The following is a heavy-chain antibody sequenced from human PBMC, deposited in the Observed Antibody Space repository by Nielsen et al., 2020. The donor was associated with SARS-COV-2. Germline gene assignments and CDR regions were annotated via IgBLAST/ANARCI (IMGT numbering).Heavy chain of an antibody. J-gene: IGHJ4*02. CDR3: AREGFDWHYDY. V-gene: IGHV4-59*01. CDR2: IYYSGST. D-gene: IGHD3-9*01. CDR1: GDSISSYY. Sequence: SETLSLTCNVSGDSISSYYWTWIRQPPGKGLEWIGYIYYSGSTNYNPSLKSRVTISLGTSKRQFSLKLTSVTAADTAVYYCAREGFDWHYDYWGQGTLVTVSS.